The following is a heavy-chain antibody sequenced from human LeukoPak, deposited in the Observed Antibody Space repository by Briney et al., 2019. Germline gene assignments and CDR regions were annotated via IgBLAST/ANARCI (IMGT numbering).Heavy chain of an antibody. CDR3: AKTPPIYYDSVGYYGDY. V-gene: IGHV3-30-3*02. CDR2: IWYDGSNK. CDR1: GFTFSNYS. Sequence: GWSLRLSCAASGFTFSNYSMHWVRQAPGTGLEGVAVIWYDGSNKYYVDSVKGRFTISRNNTNNTLYLQINSLTAEDTAVCYCAKTPPIYYDSVGYYGDYWGQGTLVTVSS. D-gene: IGHD3-22*01. J-gene: IGHJ4*02.